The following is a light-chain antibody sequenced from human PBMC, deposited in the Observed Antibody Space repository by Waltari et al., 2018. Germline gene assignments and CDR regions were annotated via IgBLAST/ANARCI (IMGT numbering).Light chain of an antibody. CDR3: QNYVRLPAT. CDR2: HAS. Sequence: EIVLTQSPGTLSWSPGERVTPSCRASQSVSKYLAWYQQKPGQAPRLLLYHASTRATGIPDRFSGSGCGTDFSLTISRLEPEDFAVYYCQNYVRLPATFGQGTKVEIK. J-gene: IGKJ1*01. CDR1: QSVSKY. V-gene: IGKV3-20*01.